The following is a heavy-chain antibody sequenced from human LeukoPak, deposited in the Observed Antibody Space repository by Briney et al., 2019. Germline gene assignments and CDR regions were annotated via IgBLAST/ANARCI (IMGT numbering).Heavy chain of an antibody. CDR2: ISYDGSNK. CDR3: ARKAYALDV. Sequence: GGSLRLSCAASGFTFSSYAMHWVRQAPGKGLEWVAVISYDGSNKYYADSVKGRFTISRDNSKNTLYLQMNSLRAEDTAVYYCARKAYALDVWGKGATVTVSS. V-gene: IGHV3-30-3*01. J-gene: IGHJ6*04. D-gene: IGHD2-8*01. CDR1: GFTFSSYA.